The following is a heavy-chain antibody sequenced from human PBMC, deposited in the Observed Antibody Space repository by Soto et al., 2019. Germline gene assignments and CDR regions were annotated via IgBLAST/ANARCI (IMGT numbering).Heavy chain of an antibody. CDR1: GGSISSSSYY. J-gene: IGHJ3*02. CDR2: IYYSGST. Sequence: QLQLQESGPGLVKPSETLSLTCTVSGGSISSSSYYWGWIRQPPGKGLEWIGSIYYSGSTYYNPSLKSRVTISVDTSKNQFSLQLSSVTDADTAVYYCARHGTKNSRNDAFDIWGHVTMVTVSS. D-gene: IGHD1-1*01. CDR3: ARHGTKNSRNDAFDI. V-gene: IGHV4-39*01.